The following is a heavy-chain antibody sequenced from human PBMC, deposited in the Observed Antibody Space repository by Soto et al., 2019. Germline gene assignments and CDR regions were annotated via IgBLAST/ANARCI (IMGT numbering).Heavy chain of an antibody. CDR3: ARDVEGLIAAAGNFDY. CDR1: GFTFSSYG. V-gene: IGHV3-33*01. Sequence: ESGGGVVQPGRSLRLSCAASGFTFSSYGMHWVRQAPGKGLEWVAVIWYDGCNKYYADSVKGRLTISRDNFKKKLYLQMNSLRAEDTAVYYCARDVEGLIAAAGNFDYWGQGPLATVSS. J-gene: IGHJ4*02. D-gene: IGHD6-13*01. CDR2: IWYDGCNK.